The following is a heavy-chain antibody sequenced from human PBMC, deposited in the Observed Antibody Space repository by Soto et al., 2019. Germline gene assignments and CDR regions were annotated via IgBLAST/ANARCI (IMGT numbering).Heavy chain of an antibody. CDR1: GGTFRSYA. J-gene: IGHJ4*02. Sequence: QVQLVQSGAEVKKPGSSVKVSCKASGGTFRSYAITWVRQAPGQGLEWMGGVIPMFGTPNYAQKVQDRVTITADESTTTAYMDLSSLRFDDTAVYYCAIMCSSGWGGDLGYWGQGTLVTVSS. CDR2: VIPMFGTP. D-gene: IGHD6-19*01. V-gene: IGHV1-69*12. CDR3: AIMCSSGWGGDLGY.